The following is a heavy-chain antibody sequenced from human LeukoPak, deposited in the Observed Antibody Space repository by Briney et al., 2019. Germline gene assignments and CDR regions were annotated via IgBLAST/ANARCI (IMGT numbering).Heavy chain of an antibody. CDR3: ATPPGVKYSGYLSQTDRGYYGMDV. D-gene: IGHD5-12*01. Sequence: GGSLRLSCAASGFTFSSYSMNWVRQAPGKGLEWVSYISSSSSTIYYADSVKGRFTISRDNAKNSLYLQMNSLRAEDTAVYYCATPPGVKYSGYLSQTDRGYYGMDVWGQGTTVTVSS. J-gene: IGHJ6*02. CDR1: GFTFSSYS. V-gene: IGHV3-48*01. CDR2: ISSSSSTI.